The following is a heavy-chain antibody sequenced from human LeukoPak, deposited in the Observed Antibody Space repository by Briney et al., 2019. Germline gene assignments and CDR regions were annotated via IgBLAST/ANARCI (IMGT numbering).Heavy chain of an antibody. CDR3: ARLWIVATWFDA. D-gene: IGHD2-2*03. V-gene: IGHV4-39*02. CDR2: IFYSGKT. Sequence: SETLSLTCTVSNGSMTSYSYYWAWVRQPPGKGLEWIGTIFYSGKTYYSASLKSRVTVSLDTSKKTFSLRLSSVTAADTAVYYCARLWIVATWFDAWGQGALVTVSS. CDR1: NGSMTSYSYY. J-gene: IGHJ5*02.